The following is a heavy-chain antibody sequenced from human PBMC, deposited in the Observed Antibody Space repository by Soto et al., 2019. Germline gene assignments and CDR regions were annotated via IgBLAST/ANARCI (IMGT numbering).Heavy chain of an antibody. J-gene: IGHJ2*01. CDR1: GGTFSSYA. Sequence: QVQLVQSGAEVKKPGSSVKVSCKASGGTFSSYAISWVRQAPGQGLEWMGGIIPIFGTSNYAQKFHGRETITADEATSTAYMELSSLRSEDTAVYFCARDSLVVIDLGGYWYFDLWGRGTLVTVSS. CDR2: IIPIFGTS. D-gene: IGHD3-22*01. CDR3: ARDSLVVIDLGGYWYFDL. V-gene: IGHV1-69*01.